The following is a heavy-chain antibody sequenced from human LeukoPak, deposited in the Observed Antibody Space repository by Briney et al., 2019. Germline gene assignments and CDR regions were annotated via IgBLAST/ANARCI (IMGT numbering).Heavy chain of an antibody. D-gene: IGHD2-21*02. CDR2: TYSGGSP. CDR3: ARAAYCAGGCYRQLDY. CDR1: GFIVSSNT. Sequence: GGSLRLSCAASGFIVSSNTMSWVRQAPGKGLEWVLVTYSGGSPYYADSVRGRFTISRDNSKNTLYLQMNSLRAEDTAVYYCARAAYCAGGCYRQLDYWGQGTLVTVSS. V-gene: IGHV3-53*05. J-gene: IGHJ4*02.